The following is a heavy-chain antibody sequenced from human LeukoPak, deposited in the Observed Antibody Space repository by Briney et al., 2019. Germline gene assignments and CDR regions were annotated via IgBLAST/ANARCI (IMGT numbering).Heavy chain of an antibody. V-gene: IGHV3-30*18. Sequence: AGGSLRLSCAASGFTFRSYGMHWVRQAPGKGLEWVAVISYDGSNKYYADSVKGRFTISRDNSKNTLYLQMNSLRAEDTAVYYCANDGILTGYYSGAFAIWGQGTMVTVSS. CDR2: ISYDGSNK. CDR3: ANDGILTGYYSGAFAI. J-gene: IGHJ3*02. CDR1: GFTFRSYG. D-gene: IGHD3-9*01.